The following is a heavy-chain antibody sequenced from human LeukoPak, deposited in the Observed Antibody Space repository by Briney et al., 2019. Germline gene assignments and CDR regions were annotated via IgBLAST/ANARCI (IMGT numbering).Heavy chain of an antibody. Sequence: ASVKVSCKASGYTFTGDYMHCVRQAPGQGLEWMGWINPNSGGTNYAQKFQGRVTMTRDTSISTAYMELSRLRSDDTAVYYCARDLIGGPRIFYYRMDVWGQGTTVTVSS. V-gene: IGHV1-2*02. CDR2: INPNSGGT. J-gene: IGHJ6*02. D-gene: IGHD2-15*01. CDR3: ARDLIGGPRIFYYRMDV. CDR1: GYTFTGDY.